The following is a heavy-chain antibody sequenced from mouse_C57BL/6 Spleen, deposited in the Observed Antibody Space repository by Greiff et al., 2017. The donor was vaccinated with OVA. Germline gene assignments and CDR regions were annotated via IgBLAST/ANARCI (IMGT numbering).Heavy chain of an antibody. V-gene: IGHV5-9-1*02. Sequence: EVKLVESGEGLVKPGGSLKLSCAASGFTFSSYAMSWVRQTPEKRLEWVAYISSGGDYIYYAATVKGRFTISRDTSRNTLYLQMSSLKSEDTAMYYCTRVSSDWYFDVWGTGTTVTVSS. J-gene: IGHJ1*03. CDR3: TRVSSDWYFDV. CDR1: GFTFSSYA. CDR2: ISSGGDYI. D-gene: IGHD1-1*01.